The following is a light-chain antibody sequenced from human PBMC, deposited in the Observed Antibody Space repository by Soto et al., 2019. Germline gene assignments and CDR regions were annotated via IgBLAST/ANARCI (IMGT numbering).Light chain of an antibody. V-gene: IGKV3-20*01. Sequence: EIVLTQSPGTLSLSPGERGTLSCRASQSVGSNYLAWYQQKPGQAPRLLIYGASSRASGIPDRFSGSWSGTDFTLTISRLEPEDSAVYYCQQYGSSAPYTFGQGTKLEIK. CDR1: QSVGSNY. J-gene: IGKJ2*01. CDR2: GAS. CDR3: QQYGSSAPYT.